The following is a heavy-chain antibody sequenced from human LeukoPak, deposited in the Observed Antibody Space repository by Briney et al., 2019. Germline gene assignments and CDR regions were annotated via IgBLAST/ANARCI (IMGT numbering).Heavy chain of an antibody. CDR1: GGSISSYY. V-gene: IGHV4-38-2*02. Sequence: SETLSLTCTVSGGSISSYYWSWIRQPPGKGLEWIGSIYHSGSTYYNPSLKSRVTISVDTPKNQFSLKLSSVTAADTAVYYCARGLDGDYFDYWGQGTLVTVSS. J-gene: IGHJ4*02. CDR2: IYHSGST. CDR3: ARGLDGDYFDY. D-gene: IGHD4-17*01.